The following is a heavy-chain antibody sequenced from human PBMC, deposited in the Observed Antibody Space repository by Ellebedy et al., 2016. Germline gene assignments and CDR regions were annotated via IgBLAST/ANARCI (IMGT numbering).Heavy chain of an antibody. J-gene: IGHJ3*02. CDR3: ARGGFLAARPGAFDI. CDR1: GGTFSSYA. Sequence: SSVKVSCXASGGTFSSYALSWVRQAPGQGLEWMGGIIPIFGTANYAQKFQGRVTITADESTSTAYMELSSLRSEDTAVYYCARGGFLAARPGAFDIWGQGTMVTVSS. V-gene: IGHV1-69*13. D-gene: IGHD6-6*01. CDR2: IIPIFGTA.